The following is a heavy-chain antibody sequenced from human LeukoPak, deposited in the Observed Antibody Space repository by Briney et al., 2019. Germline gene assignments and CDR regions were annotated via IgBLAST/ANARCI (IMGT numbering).Heavy chain of an antibody. D-gene: IGHD3-3*01. CDR2: IYHSGST. Sequence: SETLSLTCAVSGYSISRGYYWGWIRRPPGKGLEWIGSIYHSGSTYYNPSLKSRVTISVDTSKNNFSLKLSFVTAAATAVYYLARNWDGVVIMDYWGQGTRVTASS. CDR3: ARNWDGVVIMDY. J-gene: IGHJ4*02. V-gene: IGHV4-38-2*01. CDR1: GYSISRGYY.